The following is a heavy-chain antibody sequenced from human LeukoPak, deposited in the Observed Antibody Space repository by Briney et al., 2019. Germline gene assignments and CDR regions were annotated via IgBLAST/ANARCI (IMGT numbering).Heavy chain of an antibody. CDR2: IYPGESDT. V-gene: IGHV5-51*01. D-gene: IGHD3-22*01. CDR3: ARPLGTGLFPAHGIDYVFDI. Sequence: GEWLKISCRGSGYSFTSYWSGWGRQLPAKGLEGRGVIYPGESDTRYSPSFQGQVPSSADKSISTTYLQCGSLKASDTAMYSCARPLGTGLFPAHGIDYVFDIWGQGTMVTVSS. CDR1: GYSFTSYW. J-gene: IGHJ3*02.